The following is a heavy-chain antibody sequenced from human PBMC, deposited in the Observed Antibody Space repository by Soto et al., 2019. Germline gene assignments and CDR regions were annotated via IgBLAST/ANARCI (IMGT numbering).Heavy chain of an antibody. CDR2: MSPNSGNT. J-gene: IGHJ5*02. D-gene: IGHD1-7*01. CDR3: SRGSKTRTGFDP. CDR1: GSTFPSYD. V-gene: IGHV1-8*01. Sequence: ASVNVSCKASGSTFPSYDINWVRQATGQGLEWMGWMSPNSGNTGYAQNFKGRVTITRNTSISTAYVEGGRLRSGDTNGYYFSRGSKTRTGFDPRGQGNPVMVSA.